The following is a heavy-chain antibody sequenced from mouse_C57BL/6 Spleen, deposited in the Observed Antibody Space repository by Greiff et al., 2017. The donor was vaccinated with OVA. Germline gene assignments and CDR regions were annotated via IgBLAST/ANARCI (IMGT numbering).Heavy chain of an antibody. CDR2: IYPYNGGT. V-gene: IGHV1-22*01. D-gene: IGHD1-1*02. J-gene: IGHJ4*01. CDR3: ARSDDYYDAMDY. Sequence: VQLQPSGPELVTPGASVTMSCKASGYTFTDYNMHWVKPSHGQSLEWIGYIYPYNGGTSYNQKFKGKATLSVNKSSSTAYRELLSLTSEDSAVYGGARSDDYYDAMDYWGKGTSVTVSS. CDR1: GYTFTDYN.